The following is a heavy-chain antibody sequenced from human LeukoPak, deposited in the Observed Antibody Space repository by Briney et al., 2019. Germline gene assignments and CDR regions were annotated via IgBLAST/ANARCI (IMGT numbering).Heavy chain of an antibody. V-gene: IGHV3-66*01. CDR3: AKDEDLTSGWPFDY. J-gene: IGHJ4*02. CDR1: GFTVSSNY. D-gene: IGHD6-19*01. CDR2: IYSGGST. Sequence: QPGGSLRLSCAASGFTVSSNYMSWVRQAPGKGLEWVSIIYSGGSTYYADSVKGRFTISRDNSKNTLYLQMNSLRAEDTAVYYCAKDEDLTSGWPFDYWGQGTLVTVSS.